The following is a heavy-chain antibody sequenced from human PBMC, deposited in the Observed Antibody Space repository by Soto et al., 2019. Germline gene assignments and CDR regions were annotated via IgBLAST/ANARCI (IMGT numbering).Heavy chain of an antibody. CDR2: IYWNDDK. CDR3: ALCIAAVGTFSWFDP. Sequence: SGPTLVNPTQTLTLTCTFSGFSLSTSGVGVGWIRQPPGKALEWLALIYWNDDKRYSPSLKSRLTITKDTSKNQVVLTMTNMDPVDTATYYCALCIAAVGTFSWFDPWGQGXLVTVSS. D-gene: IGHD6-13*01. J-gene: IGHJ5*02. V-gene: IGHV2-5*01. CDR1: GFSLSTSGVG.